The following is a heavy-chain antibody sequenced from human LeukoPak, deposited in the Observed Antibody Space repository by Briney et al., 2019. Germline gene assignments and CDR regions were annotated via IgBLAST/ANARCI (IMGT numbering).Heavy chain of an antibody. D-gene: IGHD3-10*01. Sequence: ASVKVSCKASGYTFTSYDINWVRQATGQGLEWMGWMNPNSGNTGYAQKFQGRVTMTRNTSISIAYMELSSLRSEDTAVYYCARGQKRFNYYGSGSFELFDPWGQGTLVTVSS. CDR1: GYTFTSYD. J-gene: IGHJ5*02. CDR3: ARGQKRFNYYGSGSFELFDP. CDR2: MNPNSGNT. V-gene: IGHV1-8*01.